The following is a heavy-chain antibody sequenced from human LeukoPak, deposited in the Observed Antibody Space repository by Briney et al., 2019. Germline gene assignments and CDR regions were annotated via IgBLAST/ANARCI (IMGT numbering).Heavy chain of an antibody. CDR2: ISSSSSYI. Sequence: GGSLRLSCAASGFTFSSYSMNWVRQAPGKGLEWVSSISSSSSYIYYADSVKGRFTISRDNSKNTLYLQMNSLRAEDTAVYYCARASYYYYYMDVWGKGTTVTVSS. V-gene: IGHV3-21*01. J-gene: IGHJ6*03. CDR1: GFTFSSYS. CDR3: ARASYYYYYMDV.